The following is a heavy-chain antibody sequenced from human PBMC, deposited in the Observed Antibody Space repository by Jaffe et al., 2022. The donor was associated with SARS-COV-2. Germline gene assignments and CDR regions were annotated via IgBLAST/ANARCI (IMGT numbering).Heavy chain of an antibody. J-gene: IGHJ3*02. CDR2: IIPIFGTA. Sequence: QVQLVQSGAEVKKPGSSVKVSCKASGGTFSSYAISWVRQAPGQGLEWMGGIIPIFGTANYAQKFQGRVTITADESTSTAYMELSSLRSEDTAVYYCARSLYDSSGYYSFEPFRNAFDIWGQGTMVTVSS. CDR1: GGTFSSYA. D-gene: IGHD3-22*01. CDR3: ARSLYDSSGYYSFEPFRNAFDI. V-gene: IGHV1-69*01.